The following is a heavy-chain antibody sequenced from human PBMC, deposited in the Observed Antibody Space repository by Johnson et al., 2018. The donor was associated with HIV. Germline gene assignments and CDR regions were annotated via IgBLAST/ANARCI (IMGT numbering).Heavy chain of an antibody. CDR1: GFTFSSYA. V-gene: IGHV3-30*14. CDR3: AREYYYDSSGYYDEVSRAFDI. D-gene: IGHD3-22*01. Sequence: QVQLVESGGGVVQPGRSLRLSCAASGFTFSSYAMHWVRQAPGKGLEWVAVISYDGSNKYYADSVKGRFTISRDNSKNTLYLQMNSLRAEDTAVYYCAREYYYDSSGYYDEVSRAFDIWGQGT. J-gene: IGHJ3*02. CDR2: ISYDGSNK.